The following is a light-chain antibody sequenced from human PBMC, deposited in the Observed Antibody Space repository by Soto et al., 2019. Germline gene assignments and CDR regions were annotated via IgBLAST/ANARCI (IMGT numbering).Light chain of an antibody. CDR3: SSYAGTATLYV. Sequence: QSVLAQPPSASGSPGQSVTISCTGSSSDVGGYDYVSWYQQHPGKAPKPLIYEVSKRPSGVPDRFSGSKSGNTASLTVSGLQAEDEADYYCSSYAGTATLYVFGIGTKVTVL. V-gene: IGLV2-8*01. CDR2: EVS. CDR1: SSDVGGYDY. J-gene: IGLJ1*01.